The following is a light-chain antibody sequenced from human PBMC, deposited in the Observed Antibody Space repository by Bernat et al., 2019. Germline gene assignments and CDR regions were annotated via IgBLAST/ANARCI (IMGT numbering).Light chain of an antibody. J-gene: IGLJ3*02. Sequence: QSALTQPASVSGSPGQSITISCTGTSSDVGGYNYVSWYQQHPGRAPKLMIYDVRDRPSGISNRFSGSKSGNTASLTIPGLLAEDEADYYCSSYTSSSTRVFGGGTRLTVL. CDR1: SSDVGGYNY. CDR3: SSYTSSSTRV. V-gene: IGLV2-14*03. CDR2: DVR.